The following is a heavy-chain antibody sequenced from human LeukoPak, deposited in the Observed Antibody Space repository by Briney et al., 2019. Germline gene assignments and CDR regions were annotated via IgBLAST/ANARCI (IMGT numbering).Heavy chain of an antibody. CDR1: GYTFTSYY. Sequence: ASVKVSCKASGYTFTSYYMHWLRQAPGQRLEWMGWINAGNGNTKYSQKFQGRVTITRDTSASTAYMELSSLRSEDTAVYYCASQGLYCGGDCYSGSDYFDYWGQGTLVTVSS. CDR2: INAGNGNT. CDR3: ASQGLYCGGDCYSGSDYFDY. J-gene: IGHJ4*02. D-gene: IGHD2-21*02. V-gene: IGHV1-3*01.